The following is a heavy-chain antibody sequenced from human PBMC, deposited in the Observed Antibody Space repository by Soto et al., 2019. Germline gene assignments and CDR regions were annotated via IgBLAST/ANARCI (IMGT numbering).Heavy chain of an antibody. CDR2: MYYSGST. V-gene: IGHV4-31*03. J-gene: IGHJ5*02. CDR1: GGSVSRGGYY. Sequence: QVQLQESGPGLVEPAQTLSLTCTVSGGSVSRGGYYWSWIRQHPGKGLEWIGYMYYSGSTYYNPSLKSRVTRSVDTSKNQFSLKLSSVTAADMAVYYCASLGQLLSDWFDPWGQGTLVTVSS. D-gene: IGHD2-2*01. CDR3: ASLGQLLSDWFDP.